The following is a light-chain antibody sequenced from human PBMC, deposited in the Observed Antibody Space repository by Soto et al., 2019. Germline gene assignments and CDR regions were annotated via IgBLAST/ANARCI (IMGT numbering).Light chain of an antibody. J-gene: IGKJ2*01. Sequence: DIVMTQTPLSLSVTPGQPASISCKSSQSLLHSDRKTYLYWYLQRPGHPPQLLIYEVSNLFSGVPDRFSGSGSGTDFTLKISRVEAEDFGVYYCMQSQQLPFTFGQGTKLDIK. CDR1: QSLLHSDRKTY. V-gene: IGKV2D-29*01. CDR3: MQSQQLPFT. CDR2: EVS.